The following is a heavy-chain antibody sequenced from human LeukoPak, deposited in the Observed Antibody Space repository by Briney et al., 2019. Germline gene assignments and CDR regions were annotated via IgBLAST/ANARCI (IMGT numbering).Heavy chain of an antibody. J-gene: IGHJ3*02. Sequence: SETLSLTCTVSGGSISSYYWSWIRQPPGKGLEWIGYIYYSGSTYYNPSLKSRVTISVDTSKNQFSLKLSSVTAADTAVYYCARGRGYGLPGAFDIWGQGTMVTVSS. CDR2: IYYSGST. CDR1: GGSISSYY. D-gene: IGHD5-18*01. CDR3: ARGRGYGLPGAFDI. V-gene: IGHV4-59*12.